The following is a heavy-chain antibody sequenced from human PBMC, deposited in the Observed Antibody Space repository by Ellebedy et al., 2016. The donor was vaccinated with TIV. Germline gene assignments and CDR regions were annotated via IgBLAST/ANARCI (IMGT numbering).Heavy chain of an antibody. CDR3: ARATVVTANPNYYYGMDV. CDR2: IYYSGST. J-gene: IGHJ6*02. V-gene: IGHV4-61*01. CDR1: GGSVSSGSSY. Sequence: GSLRLXCTVSGGSVSSGSSYWSWIRQPPGKGLEWIGYIYYSGSTNYNPSLKSRVTISVDTSKNQFSLKLSSVTAADTAVYYCARATVVTANPNYYYGMDVWGQGTTVTVSS. D-gene: IGHD2-21*02.